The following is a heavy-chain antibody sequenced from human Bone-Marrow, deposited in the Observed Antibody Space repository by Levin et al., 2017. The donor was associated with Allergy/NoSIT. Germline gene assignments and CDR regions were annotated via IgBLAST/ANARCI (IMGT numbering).Heavy chain of an antibody. CDR1: GFTFSSYA. Sequence: GESLKISCAASGFTFSSYAMSWVRQAPGKGLEWVSAISGSGGSTYYADSVKGRFTISRDNSKNTLYLQMNSLRAEDTAVYYCAKVSREVTASYWGQGTLVTVSS. D-gene: IGHD2-21*02. J-gene: IGHJ4*02. CDR2: ISGSGGST. CDR3: AKVSREVTASY. V-gene: IGHV3-23*01.